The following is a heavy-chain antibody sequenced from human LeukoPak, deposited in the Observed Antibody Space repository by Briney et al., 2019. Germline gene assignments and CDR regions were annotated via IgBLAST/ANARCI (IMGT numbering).Heavy chain of an antibody. Sequence: GGSLRLSCAASGFTFSSYAMSWVRQAPGKGLEWLSGISGRAGSTYYADSVKGRFTISRDNSKNTLYLQMNSLRAEDTAVYFCAKGYGSGSYYFDYWGQGTLVTVSS. CDR3: AKGYGSGSYYFDY. CDR2: ISGRAGST. D-gene: IGHD3-10*01. V-gene: IGHV3-23*01. CDR1: GFTFSSYA. J-gene: IGHJ4*02.